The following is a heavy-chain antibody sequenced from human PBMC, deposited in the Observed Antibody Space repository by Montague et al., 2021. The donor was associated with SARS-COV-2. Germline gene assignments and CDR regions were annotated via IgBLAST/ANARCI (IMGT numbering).Heavy chain of an antibody. CDR3: ARVGRQQLVRLSGMDV. D-gene: IGHD6-13*01. CDR2: IYYSGST. Sequence: SETLSLTYTVSGGSISSSSYYWGWIRQPPGKGLEWIGSIYYSGSTYYNPSLKSRVTISVDTFKNQFSLKLSSVTAADTAVYYCARVGRQQLVRLSGMDVWGQGTTVTVSS. J-gene: IGHJ6*02. CDR1: GGSISSSSYY. V-gene: IGHV4-39*07.